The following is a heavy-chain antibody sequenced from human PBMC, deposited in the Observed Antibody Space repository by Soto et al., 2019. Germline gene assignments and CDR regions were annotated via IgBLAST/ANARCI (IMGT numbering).Heavy chain of an antibody. CDR1: GYTLNNNYG. V-gene: IGHV1-18*01. CDR3: ARDRQNYGSLDY. J-gene: IGHJ4*02. Sequence: QVQLVQSGAEVKKPGASVKVSCKASGYTLNNNYGISWVRQAPGQGLEWMGWINSYNGVTNNARNFQDRVALTTDASTTTAYMELRSLRPDDTAVYYCARDRQNYGSLDYWGQGTLVTVSS. D-gene: IGHD4-17*01. CDR2: INSYNGVT.